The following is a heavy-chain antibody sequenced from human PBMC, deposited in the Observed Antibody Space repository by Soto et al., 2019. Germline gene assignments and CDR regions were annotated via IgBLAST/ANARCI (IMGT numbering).Heavy chain of an antibody. CDR1: GGTFSSYA. CDR3: ASAYYDSRENIGYYGMDV. V-gene: IGHV1-69*01. D-gene: IGHD3-22*01. Sequence: QVQLVQSGAEVQKPGSSVKVSCKASGGTFSSYAISWVRQAPGQGLEWMGGIIPIFGTANYAQKFQGRVTITADESTSTAYMELSSLRSEDTAVYYCASAYYDSRENIGYYGMDVWGQGTTVTVSS. CDR2: IIPIFGTA. J-gene: IGHJ6*02.